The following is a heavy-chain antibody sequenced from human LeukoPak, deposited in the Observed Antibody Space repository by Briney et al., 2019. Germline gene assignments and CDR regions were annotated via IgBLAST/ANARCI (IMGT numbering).Heavy chain of an antibody. CDR3: ARGRRTGYLRGAFDI. J-gene: IGHJ3*02. CDR1: GGSFSGYY. CDR2: INHSGST. Sequence: PSETLSLTCAVYGGSFSGYYWSWIRQPPGKGLEWIGEINHSGSTNYNPSLKSRVTISVDTSKNQFSLKLSSVTAADTAVYYCARGRRTGYLRGAFDIWGQGTMVTVSS. D-gene: IGHD3/OR15-3a*01. V-gene: IGHV4-34*01.